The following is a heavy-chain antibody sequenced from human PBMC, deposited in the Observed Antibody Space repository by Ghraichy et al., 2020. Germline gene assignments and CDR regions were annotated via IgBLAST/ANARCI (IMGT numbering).Heavy chain of an antibody. D-gene: IGHD3-10*01. V-gene: IGHV4-61*01. CDR3: AREDYYGSGSYSFFDY. J-gene: IGHJ4*02. CDR2: IYYSGST. CDR1: GGSVSSGSYY. Sequence: SETLSLTCTVSGGSVSSGSYYWSWIRQPPGKGLEWIGYIYYSGSTNYNPSLKSRVTISVDTSKNQFSPKLSSVTAADTAVYYCAREDYYGSGSYSFFDYWGQGTLVTVSS.